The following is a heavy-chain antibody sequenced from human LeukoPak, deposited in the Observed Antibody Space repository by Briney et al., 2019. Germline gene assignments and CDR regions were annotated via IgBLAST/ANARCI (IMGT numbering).Heavy chain of an antibody. CDR1: GGSISSSSYY. J-gene: IGHJ4*02. V-gene: IGHV4-39*07. CDR3: AREFLWPKATHFDY. Sequence: PSETLSLTCTVSGGSISSSSYYWGWIRQPPGKGLEWIGSIYYSGSTYYNPSLKSRVTISVDTSKNQFSLKLSSVTAADTAVYYCAREFLWPKATHFDYWGQGTLVTVSS. CDR2: IYYSGST. D-gene: IGHD3-10*01.